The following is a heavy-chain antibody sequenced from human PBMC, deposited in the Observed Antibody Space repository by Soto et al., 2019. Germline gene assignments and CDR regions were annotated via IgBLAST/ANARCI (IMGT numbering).Heavy chain of an antibody. D-gene: IGHD2-15*01. CDR1: GGSISSSSYY. CDR3: ARHTPAISISDH. V-gene: IGHV4-39*01. Sequence: QLQLQESGPGLVKPSETLSLTCTVSGGSISSSSYYWGWIRQPPGKGLEWIGSIYYSGSTYYNPSLKRLVTISVDTSKNQFSLKLSSVTAAATAVYYCARHTPAISISDHWGQGTLVTVSS. J-gene: IGHJ4*02. CDR2: IYYSGST.